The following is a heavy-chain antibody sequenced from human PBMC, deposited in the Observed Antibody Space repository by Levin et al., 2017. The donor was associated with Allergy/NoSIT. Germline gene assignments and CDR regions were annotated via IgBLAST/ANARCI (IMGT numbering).Heavy chain of an antibody. V-gene: IGHV1-69*13. J-gene: IGHJ6*03. CDR1: GDTFNTYA. CDR2: IIPKFGTP. D-gene: IGHD3-9*01. CDR3: ARLADVLTGHAGYMDV. Sequence: SVKVSCRASGDTFNTYAFTWVRQAPGQGLDYMGGIIPKFGTPNYAEKFRGRLTIAADESTSTVYMQLSSLRSDDTAVYYCARLADVLTGHAGYMDVWGKGTTVSVSS.